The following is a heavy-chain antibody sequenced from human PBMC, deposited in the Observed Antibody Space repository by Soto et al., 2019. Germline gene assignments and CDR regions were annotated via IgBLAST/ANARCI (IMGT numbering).Heavy chain of an antibody. CDR1: GGLFSSFA. Sequence: QGQLVQSGPEVKKPGSSVKVSCKDSGGLFSSFAISWVRQAPGQGLEWLGGIIPVFGTTNYAEKFQGRVTITADESTNTAYMDWSGLTSGDTAVYYCARGGGPYVWFNEFWGQGTLVTVSS. J-gene: IGHJ4*02. V-gene: IGHV1-69*01. CDR2: IIPVFGTT. D-gene: IGHD3-16*01. CDR3: ARGGGPYVWFNEF.